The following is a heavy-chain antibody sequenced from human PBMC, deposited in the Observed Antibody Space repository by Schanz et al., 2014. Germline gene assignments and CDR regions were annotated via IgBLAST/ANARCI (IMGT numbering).Heavy chain of an antibody. CDR2: IYSGIGA. Sequence: EGQLAESGGGLVQPGGSLRLSCAVSGFTVSSNHMSWVRQAPGKGLEWVSVIYSGIGAYYADSVKDRFTVSRDNAKKTLSLQMISLRAEDTAVYYCARGTDWNLHYWGQGALVTVSS. CDR1: GFTVSSNH. CDR3: ARGTDWNLHY. D-gene: IGHD1-1*01. V-gene: IGHV3-66*01. J-gene: IGHJ4*02.